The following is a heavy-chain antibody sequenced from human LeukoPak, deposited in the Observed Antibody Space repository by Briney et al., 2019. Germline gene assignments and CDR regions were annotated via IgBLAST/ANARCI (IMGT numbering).Heavy chain of an antibody. J-gene: IGHJ4*02. Sequence: SETLSLTCTVSGGSISSSSYYWGWIRQPPGKGLEWIGEINHSGSTNYNPSLKSRVTISVDTSKNQFSLKLSSVTAADTAVYYCARDRVYDFWSGYYTGIDYWGQGTLVTVSS. CDR3: ARDRVYDFWSGYYTGIDY. CDR1: GGSISSSSYY. V-gene: IGHV4-39*07. CDR2: INHSGST. D-gene: IGHD3-3*01.